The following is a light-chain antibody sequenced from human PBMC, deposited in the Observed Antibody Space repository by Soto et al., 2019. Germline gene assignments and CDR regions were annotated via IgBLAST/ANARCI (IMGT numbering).Light chain of an antibody. CDR3: QQRSNWPLT. V-gene: IGKV3-11*01. CDR1: QSVSSSY. Sequence: IVLPQSPCTLSLSPGERATLSCMASQSVSSSYLAWYQQKPGQAPRLLIYDASNRATGIPARFSGSGSGTDFTLTISSLEPGDFALYYCQQRSNWPLTFGGGTKVDIK. J-gene: IGKJ4*01. CDR2: DAS.